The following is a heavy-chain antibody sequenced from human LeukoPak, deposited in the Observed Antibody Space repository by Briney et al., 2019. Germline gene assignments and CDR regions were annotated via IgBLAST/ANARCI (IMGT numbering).Heavy chain of an antibody. CDR3: ARGAGTTQGGTFDY. CDR2: INHSGST. D-gene: IGHD1-1*01. CDR1: GGSFSGYY. J-gene: IGHJ4*02. V-gene: IGHV4-34*01. Sequence: PSETLSLTCAVYGGSFSGYYWSWIRQPPGKGLEWIGEINHSGSTNYNPSLKRRVTISVDTSKSQFSLKLSSVTAADTAVYYCARGAGTTQGGTFDYWGQGTLVTVSS.